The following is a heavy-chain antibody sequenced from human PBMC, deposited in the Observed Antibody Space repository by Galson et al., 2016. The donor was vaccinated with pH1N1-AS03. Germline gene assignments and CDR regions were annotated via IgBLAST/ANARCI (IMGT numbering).Heavy chain of an antibody. V-gene: IGHV1-69*10. CDR3: ARDSHAGSKRFDH. D-gene: IGHD1-14*01. CDR1: GYTLTTHD. CDR2: IIPTLGAT. J-gene: IGHJ5*02. Sequence: SVKVSCKASGYTLTTHDISWVRQAPGHGLEWMGGIIPTLGATRYAETFQGRVTITADRSTTTADMDLSSLRLEDTATFYCARDSHAGSKRFDHWGQGTLVTVSS.